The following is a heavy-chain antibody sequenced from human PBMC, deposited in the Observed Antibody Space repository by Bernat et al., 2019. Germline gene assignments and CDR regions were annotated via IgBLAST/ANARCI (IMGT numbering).Heavy chain of an antibody. Sequence: EVKLVESGGGLIQPGGSLRLSCAASGFTFSGDWMHWVRQVPGKVLVWVSRINGDGTITDYADSVKGRFTISRDNAKNTLYLQMNSLRVEDTAVYYCVRSVSGAAGFFDYWGPGSLVTVSS. CDR3: VRSVSGAAGFFDY. V-gene: IGHV3-74*01. D-gene: IGHD5/OR15-5a*01. CDR1: GFTFSGDW. CDR2: INGDGTIT. J-gene: IGHJ4*02.